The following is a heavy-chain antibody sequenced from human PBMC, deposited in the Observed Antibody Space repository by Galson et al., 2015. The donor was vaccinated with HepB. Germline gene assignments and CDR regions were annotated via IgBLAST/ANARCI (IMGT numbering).Heavy chain of an antibody. CDR3: VRLGGYCSGGSCYSAYWFDP. V-gene: IGHV5-10-1*01. CDR1: GYNFSNYW. J-gene: IGHJ5*02. Sequence: QSGAEVKKPGESLRISCKGSGYNFSNYWISWVRQMPGKGLEWMGKIDPLDSYVKNSPSFEGHVTLSVDKFIDTAYLQWSSLKASDTATYYCVRLGGYCSGGSCYSAYWFDPWGQGTLVTVSS. CDR2: IDPLDSYV. D-gene: IGHD2-15*01.